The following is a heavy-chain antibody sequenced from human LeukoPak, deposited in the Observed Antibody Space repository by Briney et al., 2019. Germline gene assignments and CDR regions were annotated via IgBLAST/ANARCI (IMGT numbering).Heavy chain of an antibody. CDR3: ARGLGFLTDPQGFDY. CDR1: GFTFSSYA. D-gene: IGHD2-8*02. J-gene: IGHJ4*02. Sequence: GGSLRLSCAASGFTFSSYAMHWVRQAPGKGLEYVSAISSNGGSTYYANSVKGRFTISRDNSKNTLYLQMGSLRAEDMAVYYCARGLGFLTDPQGFDYWGQGTLVTVSS. CDR2: ISSNGGST. V-gene: IGHV3-64*01.